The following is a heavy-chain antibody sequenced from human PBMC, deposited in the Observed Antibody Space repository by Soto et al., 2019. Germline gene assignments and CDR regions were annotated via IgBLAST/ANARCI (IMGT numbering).Heavy chain of an antibody. D-gene: IGHD6-13*01. CDR1: GFTFSSYA. Sequence: GGSLRLSCAASGFTFSSYAMSWVRQAPGKGLEWVSAISGSGGSTYYADSVKGRFTISRDNSKNTLYLQMNSLRAEDTAVYYCAPFPGYSSSWYERGFDYWGQGTLVTVSS. CDR2: ISGSGGST. J-gene: IGHJ4*02. V-gene: IGHV3-23*01. CDR3: APFPGYSSSWYERGFDY.